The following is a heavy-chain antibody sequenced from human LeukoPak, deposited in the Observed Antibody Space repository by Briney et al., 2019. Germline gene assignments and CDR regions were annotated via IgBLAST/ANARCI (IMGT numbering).Heavy chain of an antibody. Sequence: SVKVSCKASGGTFSSYAISWVRQAPGQGLEWVGGIIPIFGTTNYAQKFQGRVTITADESTSTAYMELSSLRSEDTAVYYCARHSSSYYSRIDPWGQGTLVTVSS. J-gene: IGHJ5*02. D-gene: IGHD6-13*01. CDR1: GGTFSSYA. V-gene: IGHV1-69*13. CDR3: ARHSSSYYSRIDP. CDR2: IIPIFGTT.